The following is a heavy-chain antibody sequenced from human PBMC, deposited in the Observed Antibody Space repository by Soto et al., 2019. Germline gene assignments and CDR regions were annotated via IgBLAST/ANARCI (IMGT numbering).Heavy chain of an antibody. J-gene: IGHJ4*02. V-gene: IGHV3-74*01. CDR2: VNADGSST. Sequence: PGGSLGLSCAASGFSFTHYRIHWVRQVPGKGLEWVCRVNADGSSTNYAGFAKGRFTISRDNSKNTAYLEMNNLRVDDTALYYCAKAGDWNYVFDFWGQGTSVTVSS. CDR1: GFSFTHYR. CDR3: AKAGDWNYVFDF. D-gene: IGHD1-7*01.